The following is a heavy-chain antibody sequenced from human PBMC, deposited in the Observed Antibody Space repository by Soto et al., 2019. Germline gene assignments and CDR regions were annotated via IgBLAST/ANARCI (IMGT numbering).Heavy chain of an antibody. V-gene: IGHV3-23*01. CDR3: AKRVEAVTKDYYYYYGMDV. CDR2: ISGSGGST. Sequence: PGGSLRLSCAASGFTFSSYAMSWVRQAPGKGLEWVSAISGSGGSTYCADSVKGRFTISRDNSKNTLYLQMNSLRAEDTAVYYCAKRVEAVTKDYYYYYGMDVWGQGTTVTVSS. CDR1: GFTFSSYA. J-gene: IGHJ6*02. D-gene: IGHD4-17*01.